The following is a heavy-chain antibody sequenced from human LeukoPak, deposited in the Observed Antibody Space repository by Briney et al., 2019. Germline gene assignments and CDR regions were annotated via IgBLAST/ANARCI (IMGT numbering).Heavy chain of an antibody. D-gene: IGHD3-3*01. CDR3: LKGGYYIHNWFDP. V-gene: IGHV3-74*01. Sequence: GRSLRLSCVASGFTFSNYWMHWVRQAPGEGLVWVSRINSDGTNTNYADSVKGRFTISRDNAKNTLYLQMNSLRAEDTAVYYCLKGGYYIHNWFDPWGQGTLVTVSS. CDR1: GFTFSNYW. J-gene: IGHJ5*02. CDR2: INSDGTNT.